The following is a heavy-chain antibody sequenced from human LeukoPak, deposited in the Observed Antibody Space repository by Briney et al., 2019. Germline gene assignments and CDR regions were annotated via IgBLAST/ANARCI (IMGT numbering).Heavy chain of an antibody. CDR2: ISGDGAST. CDR1: GFTFAIHA. D-gene: IGHD6-19*01. J-gene: IGHJ4*02. CDR3: ARDRTIGSGWKGYFDY. V-gene: IGHV3-23*01. Sequence: GGSLRLSCAASGFTFAIHAMTWVRQAPGKGLEWVSGISGDGASTHYAESVKGQFTISRDNSKNTLYLQMNSLRAEDTAVYYCARDRTIGSGWKGYFDYWGQGTLVTVSS.